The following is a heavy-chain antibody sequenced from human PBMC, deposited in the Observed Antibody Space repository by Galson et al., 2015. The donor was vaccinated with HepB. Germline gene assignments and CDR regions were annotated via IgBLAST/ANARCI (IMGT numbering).Heavy chain of an antibody. V-gene: IGHV3-23*01. D-gene: IGHD1/OR15-1a*01. J-gene: IGHJ6*02. CDR2: ISGSGGTT. CDR3: ARRGTSTLYYGMGV. Sequence: SLRLSCAASGFTFSSYAMTWVRQAPGKGLEWVSAISGSGGTTYYADPVKGRFTISRDNSKNTLYLQMNSLRAEDTAVYYCARRGTSTLYYGMGVWGQGTTVTVSS. CDR1: GFTFSSYA.